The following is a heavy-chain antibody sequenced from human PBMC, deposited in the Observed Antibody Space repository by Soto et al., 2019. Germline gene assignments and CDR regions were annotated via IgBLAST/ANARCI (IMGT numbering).Heavy chain of an antibody. CDR2: ISYDGSNK. CDR1: GFTFSSYG. V-gene: IGHV3-30*18. J-gene: IGHJ6*02. D-gene: IGHD2-15*01. CDR3: AKDEADYMVVVVAATDYYGMDV. Sequence: QVQLVESGGGVVQPGRSLRLSCAASGFTFSSYGMHWVRQAPGKGLEWVAVISYDGSNKYYADSVKGRFTISRDNSKNTLYLQMNSLRAEDTAVYYCAKDEADYMVVVVAATDYYGMDVWGQGTTVTVSS.